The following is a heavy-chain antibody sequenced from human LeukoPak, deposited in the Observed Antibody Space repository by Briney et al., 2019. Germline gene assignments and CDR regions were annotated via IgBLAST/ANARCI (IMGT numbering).Heavy chain of an antibody. Sequence: ASVKVSCKASGYTFTGYYMHWVRQAPGQGLEWMGWINPNSGGTNYAQKFQGRVTMTRNTSISTAYMELSSLRSEDTAVYYCARGSMRMVRGGTDFDYWGQGTLVTVSS. J-gene: IGHJ4*02. CDR2: INPNSGGT. CDR3: ARGSMRMVRGGTDFDY. V-gene: IGHV1-2*02. D-gene: IGHD3-10*01. CDR1: GYTFTGYY.